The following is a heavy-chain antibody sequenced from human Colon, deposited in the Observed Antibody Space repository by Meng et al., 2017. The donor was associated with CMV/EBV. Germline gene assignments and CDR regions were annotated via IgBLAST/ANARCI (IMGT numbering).Heavy chain of an antibody. CDR2: ISTYIGNT. CDR3: ARAREVGYSAYDYYDF. D-gene: IGHD5-12*01. V-gene: IGHV1-18*01. Sequence: YGVSLGSQAPGQGREWTGWISTYIGNTDYAQKFQGKVTMTTDTLTSTAYMALTSLKSDDTAVFYCARAREVGYSAYDYYDFWGQGTLVTVSS. CDR1: YG. J-gene: IGHJ4*02.